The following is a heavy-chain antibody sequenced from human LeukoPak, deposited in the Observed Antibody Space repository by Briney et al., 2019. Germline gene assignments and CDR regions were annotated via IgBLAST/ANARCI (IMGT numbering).Heavy chain of an antibody. CDR2: IYYSGST. D-gene: IGHD2-15*01. CDR1: GGSISSSSYY. V-gene: IGHV4-39*01. Sequence: SETLSLTCTVSGGSISSSSYYWGWIRQPPGKGLEWIGSIYYSGSTYYNPSLKSRVTISVDTPKNQFSLKLSSVTAADTAVYYCARGVTAGWLLSVYWFDPWGQGTLVTVSS. CDR3: ARGVTAGWLLSVYWFDP. J-gene: IGHJ5*02.